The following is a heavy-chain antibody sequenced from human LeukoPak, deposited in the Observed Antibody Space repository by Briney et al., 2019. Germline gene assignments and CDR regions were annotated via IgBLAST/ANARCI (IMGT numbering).Heavy chain of an antibody. D-gene: IGHD6-19*01. J-gene: IGHJ4*02. V-gene: IGHV3-30*02. CDR2: IRYDGSKQ. Sequence: GRSLRLSCAASGFTFSSYGMHSVRQAPGKGLEWVAFIRYDGSKQYYADSVKGRFTISRDNSKNTLFLQMNSLRGEDTAVYYCAKDRRSSGWNAAPGYWGQGTLVTVSS. CDR3: AKDRRSSGWNAAPGY. CDR1: GFTFSSYG.